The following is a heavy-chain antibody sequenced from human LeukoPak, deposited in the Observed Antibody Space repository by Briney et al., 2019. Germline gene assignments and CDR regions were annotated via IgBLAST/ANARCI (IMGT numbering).Heavy chain of an antibody. Sequence: ASVKVSCKASGDTFTINDINWVRQATGQGLEWMGWMNPNSGNTGYGQKFQGRVTMTRNTPISTAYMELTDLRSEDTAVYYCARVTAAGTWTFDIWGQGTTVTVSS. J-gene: IGHJ3*02. D-gene: IGHD6-13*01. V-gene: IGHV1-8*01. CDR1: GDTFTIND. CDR3: ARVTAAGTWTFDI. CDR2: MNPNSGNT.